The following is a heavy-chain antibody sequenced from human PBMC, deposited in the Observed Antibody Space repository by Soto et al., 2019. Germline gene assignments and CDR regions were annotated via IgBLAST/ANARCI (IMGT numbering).Heavy chain of an antibody. Sequence: LVKVYCKASGYTFTSYDINWVIQDTGKGLEWMGWMNPNSGNTGYAQKFQGRVTMTRNTSISTAYMELSSLRSEDTAVYYCARGGGSTVRDAFDIWGQGTMVTVSS. CDR2: MNPNSGNT. D-gene: IGHD4-17*01. V-gene: IGHV1-8*01. CDR3: ARGGGSTVRDAFDI. CDR1: GYTFTSYD. J-gene: IGHJ3*02.